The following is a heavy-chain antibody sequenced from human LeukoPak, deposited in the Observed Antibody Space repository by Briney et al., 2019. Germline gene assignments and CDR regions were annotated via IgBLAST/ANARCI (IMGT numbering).Heavy chain of an antibody. CDR2: ISGSGGST. CDR3: ARFEASGYDYGAFDY. CDR1: GFTFSSYA. V-gene: IGHV3-23*01. J-gene: IGHJ4*02. D-gene: IGHD5-12*01. Sequence: GGSLRLSCAASGFTFSSYAMSWVRQAPGKGLEWVSAISGSGGSTYYADSVKGRFTISRDNTKNTLYLQMNSLRAEDTAVYYCARFEASGYDYGAFDYWGQGTLVTVSS.